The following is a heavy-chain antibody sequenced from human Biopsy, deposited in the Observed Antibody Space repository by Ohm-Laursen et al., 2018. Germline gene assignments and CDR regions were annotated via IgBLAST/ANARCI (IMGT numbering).Heavy chain of an antibody. CDR2: INPTGGTT. D-gene: IGHD3-9*01. V-gene: IGHV1-46*01. CDR1: GYTFTSYD. J-gene: IGHJ6*02. Sequence: SSVKVSCKASGYTFTSYDINWVRQAPGQGLEWMGIINPTGGTTSYAEKFQGRVTLTRDTSTGTVYLELNSLIYEDTALYYCARDETGSSVFGPYYYGMDVWGQGTTVTVSS. CDR3: ARDETGSSVFGPYYYGMDV.